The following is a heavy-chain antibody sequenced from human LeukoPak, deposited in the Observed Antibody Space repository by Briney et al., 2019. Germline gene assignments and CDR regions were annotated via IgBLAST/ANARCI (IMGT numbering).Heavy chain of an antibody. V-gene: IGHV3-15*01. CDR2: IKSKTDGGTT. Sequence: GGSLRLSCAASGFTFSNAWMSWVRQAPGKGLEWVGRIKSKTDGGTTDYAAPVKGRFTISRDDSKNTLYLQMNSLKTEDTAVYYCTTVNSSGWPYYYYMDIWGKGTTVTVSS. D-gene: IGHD6-19*01. CDR1: GFTFSNAW. J-gene: IGHJ6*03. CDR3: TTVNSSGWPYYYYMDI.